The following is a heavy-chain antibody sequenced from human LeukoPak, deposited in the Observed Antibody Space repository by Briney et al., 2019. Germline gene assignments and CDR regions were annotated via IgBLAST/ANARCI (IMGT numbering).Heavy chain of an antibody. J-gene: IGHJ3*02. CDR2: ISSSSSHI. V-gene: IGHV3-21*01. D-gene: IGHD5-12*01. CDR3: ARVKEASAFDI. Sequence: GGSLRLSCTVSGFTVSSNSMSWVRQAPGKGLEWVSSISSSSSHIYYADSVKGRFTISRDNAKNSLYLQMNSLRAEDTAVYYCARVKEASAFDIWGQGTMITVSS. CDR1: GFTVSSNS.